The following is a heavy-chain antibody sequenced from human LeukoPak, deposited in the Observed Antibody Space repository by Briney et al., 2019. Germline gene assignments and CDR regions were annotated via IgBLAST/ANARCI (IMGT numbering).Heavy chain of an antibody. Sequence: SETLSLTCTVSGGSISSSRDYWAWLRQPPGEGLEWIGRIYTSGSTNYNPSLKSRVTISVDTSKNQFSLKLSSVTAADTAVYYCARGLAAAAPPFDYWGQGTLVTVSS. V-gene: IGHV4-61*05. D-gene: IGHD6-13*01. CDR3: ARGLAAAAPPFDY. CDR2: IYTSGST. J-gene: IGHJ4*02. CDR1: GGSISSSRDY.